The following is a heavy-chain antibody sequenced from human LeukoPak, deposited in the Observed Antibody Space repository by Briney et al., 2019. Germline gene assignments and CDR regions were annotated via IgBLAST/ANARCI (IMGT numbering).Heavy chain of an antibody. CDR1: GFTFDDYA. CDR3: AKDIRLRYFDWLSGFDP. V-gene: IGHV3-9*01. CDR2: ISWNSGSI. D-gene: IGHD3-9*01. J-gene: IGHJ5*02. Sequence: SLRLSCAASGFTFDDYAMHWVRQAPGKGLEWVSGISWNSGSIGYADSVKGRFTISRDNAKNSLYLQMNSLRAEDTALYYCAKDIRLRYFDWLSGFDPWGQGTLVTVSS.